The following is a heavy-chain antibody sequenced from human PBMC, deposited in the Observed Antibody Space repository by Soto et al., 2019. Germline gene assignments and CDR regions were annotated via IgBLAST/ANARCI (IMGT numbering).Heavy chain of an antibody. D-gene: IGHD3-22*01. CDR3: ARVRGNYYDSSGYYSGEYYFDY. J-gene: IGHJ4*02. CDR1: GGSISSGGYS. CDR2: IYHSGST. Sequence: SETLSLTCAVSGGSISSGGYSWSWIRQPPGKGLEWIGYIYHSGSTYYNPSLKSRVTISVDRSKNQFSLKLTSVTAADTAVYYCARVRGNYYDSSGYYSGEYYFDYWGQGTLVTVSS. V-gene: IGHV4-30-2*01.